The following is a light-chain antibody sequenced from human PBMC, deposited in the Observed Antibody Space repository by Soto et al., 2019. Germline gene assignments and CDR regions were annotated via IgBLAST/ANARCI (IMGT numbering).Light chain of an antibody. V-gene: IGKV3-20*01. CDR1: QSVTSSY. CDR2: GAS. J-gene: IGKJ1*01. CDR3: QQYGGSSWT. Sequence: EIXXTQSPGTLSLSPGDRATLSCRASQSVTSSYLAWYQQKPGQAPRLLIYGASSRATGIPDRFSGSASGTEFTLTISRLEPEDFAVYYCQQYGGSSWTFGQGTKVEIK.